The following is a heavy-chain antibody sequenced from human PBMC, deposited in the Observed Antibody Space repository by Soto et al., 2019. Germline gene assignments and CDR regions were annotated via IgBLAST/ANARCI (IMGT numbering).Heavy chain of an antibody. Sequence: QVQLVQSGAEVKKPGSSVKVSCKASGGTFSSYAISWVRQAPGQGLEWMGGIIPIFGTANYAQKFQGRVTITADESTSTAYMERSSLRSEDTAVYYCVARYSGWHYYYGMDVWGQGTTVTVSS. CDR3: VARYSGWHYYYGMDV. V-gene: IGHV1-69*12. CDR2: IIPIFGTA. CDR1: GGTFSSYA. J-gene: IGHJ6*02. D-gene: IGHD6-19*01.